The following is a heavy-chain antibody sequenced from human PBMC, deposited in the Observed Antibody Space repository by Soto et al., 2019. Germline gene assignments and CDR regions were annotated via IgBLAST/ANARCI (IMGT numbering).Heavy chain of an antibody. Sequence: QVQLEQSGAEVKKAGASVKVSCKASGYMFTGYNMHWVRLAPGQGLEWMGWINPNSGGTNYAQKLQGTVTMTRDMSSSTAYMELSRLRSDDTAVYYCAREVPMVRGARVYGMDVWGQGTTVTVSS. V-gene: IGHV1-2*02. CDR2: INPNSGGT. CDR3: AREVPMVRGARVYGMDV. J-gene: IGHJ6*02. CDR1: GYMFTGYN. D-gene: IGHD3-10*01.